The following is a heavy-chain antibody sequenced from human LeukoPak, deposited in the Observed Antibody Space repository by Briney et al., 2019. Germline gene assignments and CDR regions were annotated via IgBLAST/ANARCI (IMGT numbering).Heavy chain of an antibody. V-gene: IGHV3-23*01. J-gene: IGHJ4*02. Sequence: GGSLRLSCAASGFTFSSSAMSWVRQAPGKGLEWVSAISGSGGSSYYADSVKGRFTISRDNFKNTLYLQMNSLRAEDTAVYYCAKYGFVPYYFDYWGQGTLVTVSS. CDR3: AKYGFVPYYFDY. D-gene: IGHD5-24*01. CDR1: GFTFSSSA. CDR2: ISGSGGSS.